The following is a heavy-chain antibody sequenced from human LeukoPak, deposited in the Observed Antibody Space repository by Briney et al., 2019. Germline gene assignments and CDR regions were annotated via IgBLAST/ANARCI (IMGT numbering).Heavy chain of an antibody. CDR1: GYTFTGYY. CDR2: INPNSGGT. V-gene: IGHV1-2*02. J-gene: IGHJ5*02. D-gene: IGHD2-2*01. Sequence: GASVKVSCKASGYTFTGYYMHWVLQAPGQGLEWMGWINPNSGGTNYAQKFQGRVTMTRDTSISTAYMELSRLRSDDTAVYYCARDSGYCSSTSCYVWFDPWGQGTLVTVSS. CDR3: ARDSGYCSSTSCYVWFDP.